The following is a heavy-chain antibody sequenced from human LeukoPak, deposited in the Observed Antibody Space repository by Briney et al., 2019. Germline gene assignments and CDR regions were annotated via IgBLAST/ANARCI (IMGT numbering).Heavy chain of an antibody. J-gene: IGHJ4*02. Sequence: PGGSLRLSCAASGFTFSSYSMNWVRQAPGKRLEWVSSISSSSSYIYYADSVKGRFTISRDNAKNSLYLQMNSLRAEDTAVYYCARDLLEQQLVSFDYWGQGTLVTVSS. CDR3: ARDLLEQQLVSFDY. CDR1: GFTFSSYS. D-gene: IGHD6-13*01. V-gene: IGHV3-21*01. CDR2: ISSSSSYI.